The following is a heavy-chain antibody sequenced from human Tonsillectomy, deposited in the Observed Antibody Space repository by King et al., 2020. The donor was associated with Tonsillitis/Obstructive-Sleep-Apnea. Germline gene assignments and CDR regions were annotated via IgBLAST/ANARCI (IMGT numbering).Heavy chain of an antibody. J-gene: IGHJ5*02. D-gene: IGHD3-3*01. CDR2: INTNTGNP. Sequence: QLVPSGSELKKPGASVKVSCKASGYTFTSYAMNWVRQAPGQGLEWMGWINTNTGNPTYAQGFTGRFVFSLDTSVSTAYLQISSLKAEDTAVYYCARDGPDLEWLFPGVWFDPWGQGTLVTVSS. CDR3: ARDGPDLEWLFPGVWFDP. CDR1: GYTFTSYA. V-gene: IGHV7-4-1*02.